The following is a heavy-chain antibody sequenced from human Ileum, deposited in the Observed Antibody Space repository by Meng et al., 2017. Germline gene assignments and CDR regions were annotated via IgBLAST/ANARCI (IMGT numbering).Heavy chain of an antibody. CDR1: GGSVSSNIAA. V-gene: IGHV6-1*01. CDR2: TYYRSKWYS. Sequence: QVQLQQAGPGLVKPSPTLSRTCAVSGGSVSSNIAAWNWIRQSPLRGLEWLGRTYYRSKWYSEYAVSVKSRISITPDASKNQFSLQMNSVTPEDTAVYYCASGSGSLDYWGPGTLVTVSS. CDR3: ASGSGSLDY. J-gene: IGHJ4*02. D-gene: IGHD3-3*01.